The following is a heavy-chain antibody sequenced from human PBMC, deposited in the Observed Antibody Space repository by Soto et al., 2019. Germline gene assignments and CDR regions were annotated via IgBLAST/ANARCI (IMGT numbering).Heavy chain of an antibody. CDR3: AKDRMCYDSSGYCLSAFDI. CDR1: GGSISSYY. V-gene: IGHV4-59*12. CDR2: IYYSGST. J-gene: IGHJ3*02. D-gene: IGHD3-22*01. Sequence: SETLSLTCTVSGGSISSYYWSWIRQPPGKGLEWIGYIYYSGSTNYNPSLKSRVTISVDTSKNQFSLKLSSVTAADTAVYYCAKDRMCYDSSGYCLSAFDIWGQGTMVTVSS.